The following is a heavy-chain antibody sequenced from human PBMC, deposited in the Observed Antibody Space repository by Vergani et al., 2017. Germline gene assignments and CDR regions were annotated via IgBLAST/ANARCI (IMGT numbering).Heavy chain of an antibody. Sequence: QVQLVESGGGVVQPGRSLRLSCAASGFTFSSYSMHWVRQAPGKGLEWVALISYDGSNKYYADSVKGRFTISRDNSKNTLYLQMNSLRAEDTAVYYCAKDPSSWYLYYYYMDVWGKGTTVTVSS. CDR1: GFTFSSYS. CDR3: AKDPSSWYLYYYYMDV. CDR2: ISYDGSNK. J-gene: IGHJ6*03. D-gene: IGHD6-13*01. V-gene: IGHV3-30*18.